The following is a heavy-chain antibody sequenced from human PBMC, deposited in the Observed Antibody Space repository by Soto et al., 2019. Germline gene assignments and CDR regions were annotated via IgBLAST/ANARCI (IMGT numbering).Heavy chain of an antibody. V-gene: IGHV1-8*01. D-gene: IGHD3-10*01. CDR2: MNPNNGNT. Sequence: VASVKVSCKASGYTFTSYDISWVRQATGQGLEWMGWMNPNNGNTDYAPKFQGRVTMTMNTSIGTAYMELSSLRSEDTAVYYCARSPRNYYALGSYSYFRHWGQGTLVTVSS. CDR1: GYTFTSYD. J-gene: IGHJ1*01. CDR3: ARSPRNYYALGSYSYFRH.